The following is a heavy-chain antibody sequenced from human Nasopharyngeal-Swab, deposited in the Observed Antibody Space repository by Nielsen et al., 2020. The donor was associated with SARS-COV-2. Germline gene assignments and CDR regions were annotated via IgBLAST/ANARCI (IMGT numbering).Heavy chain of an antibody. CDR1: GFTFSSYG. J-gene: IGHJ6*03. CDR3: ARDQGYMDV. Sequence: GRSLRLSCAASGFTFSSYGMHWVRQAPGKGLEWVAVIWYDGSNKYYADSVKGRFTISRDNSKNTLYLQMNSLRAGDTAVYYCARDQGYMDVWGKGTTVTVSS. CDR2: IWYDGSNK. V-gene: IGHV3-33*01.